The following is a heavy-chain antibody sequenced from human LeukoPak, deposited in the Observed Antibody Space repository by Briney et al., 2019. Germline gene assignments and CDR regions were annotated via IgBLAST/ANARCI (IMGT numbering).Heavy chain of an antibody. CDR1: GYTFTSYY. D-gene: IGHD4-23*01. CDR3: ARDYYGGNPGPLYGMDV. Sequence: GASVKVSCKASGYTFTSYYMHWVRQAPGQGLEWMGIINPSGGSTSYAQKFQGRVTMTRDTSTSTVYMELSSLRSEDTAVYYCARDYYGGNPGPLYGMDVWGQGTTVTVSS. CDR2: INPSGGST. J-gene: IGHJ6*02. V-gene: IGHV1-46*01.